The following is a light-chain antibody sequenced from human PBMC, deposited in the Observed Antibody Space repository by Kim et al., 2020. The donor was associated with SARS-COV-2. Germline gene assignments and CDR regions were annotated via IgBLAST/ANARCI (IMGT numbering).Light chain of an antibody. CDR1: SLRNYY. V-gene: IGLV3-19*01. CDR3: KSRDSSGTQLV. Sequence: SSELTQDPAVSVALGQTVTITCQGDSLRNYYASWYQQKPGQAPLLVIYGKNNRPSGIPDRFSGSNSGNIASLTITGAQAGDEADYYCKSRDSSGTQLVFG. J-gene: IGLJ2*01. CDR2: GKN.